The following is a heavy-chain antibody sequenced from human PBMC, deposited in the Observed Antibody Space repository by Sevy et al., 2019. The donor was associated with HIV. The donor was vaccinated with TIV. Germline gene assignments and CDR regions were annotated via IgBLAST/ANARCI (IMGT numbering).Heavy chain of an antibody. J-gene: IGHJ4*02. V-gene: IGHV3-9*01. CDR2: ISWNSGSI. CDR3: AKDKAVAQTFYYFDY. CDR1: GFTFDDYA. D-gene: IGHD5-12*01. Sequence: GGSLRLSCAASGFTFDDYAMHWVRQAPGKGLEWVSGISWNSGSIGYADSVKGRFTISRDNAKNSLYLQMNRLRAEDTALYYCAKDKAVAQTFYYFDYWGQGTLVTVSS.